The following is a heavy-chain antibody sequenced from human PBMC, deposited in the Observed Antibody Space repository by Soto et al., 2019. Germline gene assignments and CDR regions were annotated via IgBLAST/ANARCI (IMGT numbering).Heavy chain of an antibody. V-gene: IGHV4-30-2*01. D-gene: IGHD6-25*01. CDR3: ARGAAGEVNWFDP. J-gene: IGHJ5*02. CDR1: GGSISSGGYS. CDR2: IYHSGST. Sequence: PSETLSLTCAVSGGSISSGGYSWSWIRQPPGKGLEWIGYIYHSGSTYYNPSLKSRVTISVDRSKNQFSLKLSSVTAADTAVYYCARGAAGEVNWFDPWGQGTLVTVSS.